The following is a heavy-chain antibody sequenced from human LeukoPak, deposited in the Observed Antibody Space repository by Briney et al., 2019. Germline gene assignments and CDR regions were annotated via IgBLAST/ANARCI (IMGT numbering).Heavy chain of an antibody. V-gene: IGHV4-30-4*07. CDR1: GGSISSGGYS. D-gene: IGHD6-13*01. Sequence: SETLSLTCAVSGGSISSGGYSWSWIRQPPGKGLEWIGYIFYSGSTYYNPSLKSRVTISVDTSKNQFSLKLSSVTAADTAVYYCARRGKSSSSWYKKRAFDIWGQGTMVTVSS. CDR3: ARRGKSSSSWYKKRAFDI. J-gene: IGHJ3*02. CDR2: IFYSGST.